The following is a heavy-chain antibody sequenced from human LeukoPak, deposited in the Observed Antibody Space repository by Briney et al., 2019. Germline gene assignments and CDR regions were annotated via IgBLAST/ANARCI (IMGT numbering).Heavy chain of an antibody. J-gene: IGHJ4*02. D-gene: IGHD5-18*01. Sequence: GGSLRLSCAASGFTFSSYAMSWVRQAPGKGLEWVSAISGSGGSTYYADSVKGRFTISRDNSKNTLYLQMNSPRAEDTAVYYCAKDIKLWSDFDYWGQGTLVTVSS. V-gene: IGHV3-23*01. CDR2: ISGSGGST. CDR1: GFTFSSYA. CDR3: AKDIKLWSDFDY.